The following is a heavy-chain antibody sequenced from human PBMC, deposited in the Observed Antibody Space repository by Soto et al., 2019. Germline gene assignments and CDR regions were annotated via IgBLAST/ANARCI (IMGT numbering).Heavy chain of an antibody. V-gene: IGHV4-59*08. J-gene: IGHJ4*02. CDR3: ARHSNRNYGLYYFDY. D-gene: IGHD4-4*01. CDR2: IYYSGST. CDR1: GGPVSSYY. Sequence: SETLSLTCTVSGGPVSSYYWSWTRQSPGKGLEWIGYIYYSGSTKYKPSLKGRVTMSVDTSKNQFSLKVSSATAADTAVYYCARHSNRNYGLYYFDYWGLGALVTVSS.